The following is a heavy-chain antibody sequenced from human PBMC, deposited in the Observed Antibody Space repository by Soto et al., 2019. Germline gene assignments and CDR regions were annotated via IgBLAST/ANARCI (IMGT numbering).Heavy chain of an antibody. CDR3: ARENLSYDYIWGSYRVDY. V-gene: IGHV6-1*01. D-gene: IGHD3-16*02. CDR1: GDRVSSNSAA. J-gene: IGHJ4*02. Sequence: SQTLSLTCAISGDRVSSNSAAWNWIRQSPSRGLEWLGRTYYRSKWYNDYAVSVKSRITINPDTSKNQFSLQLNSVTPEDTAVYYCARENLSYDYIWGSYRVDYWGQGTLVTVSS. CDR2: TYYRSKWYN.